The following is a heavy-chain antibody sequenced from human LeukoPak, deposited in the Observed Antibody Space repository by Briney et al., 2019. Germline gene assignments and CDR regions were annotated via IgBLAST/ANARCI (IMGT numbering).Heavy chain of an antibody. CDR2: VSDDGQ. D-gene: IGHD3-16*01. Sequence: GGSLRLSCAASGFSFSTFGMHWVRQAPGKGLEWVALVSDDGQYYADSVKGRFTISRDNSKTTVYLQMNSLRAEDTAVYYCAKDMGYTSMLSDEWGQGTLVTVSS. J-gene: IGHJ4*02. CDR3: AKDMGYTSMLSDE. V-gene: IGHV3-30*18. CDR1: GFSFSTFG.